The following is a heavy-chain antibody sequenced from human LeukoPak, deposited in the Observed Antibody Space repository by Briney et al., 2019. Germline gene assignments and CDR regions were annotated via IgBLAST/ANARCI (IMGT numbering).Heavy chain of an antibody. J-gene: IGHJ4*02. CDR3: ARLGDSSGY. D-gene: IGHD3-22*01. CDR1: GGSISSYY. V-gene: IGHV4-59*01. Sequence: SETLSLTCTVSGGSISSYYWSWIRQPPGKGLEWIGYIYYSGSANYNPSLKSRVTISVDTSKNQFSLKLSSVTAADTAVYYCARLGDSSGYWGQGTLVTVSS. CDR2: IYYSGSA.